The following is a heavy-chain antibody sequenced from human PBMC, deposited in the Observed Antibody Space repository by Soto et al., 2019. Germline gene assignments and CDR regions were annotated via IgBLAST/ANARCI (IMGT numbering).Heavy chain of an antibody. CDR3: AKDHCKNGGCYWGH. V-gene: IGHV3-23*01. J-gene: IGHJ4*01. CDR1: GFTFSNYA. CDR2: VSAGGDRA. D-gene: IGHD3-10*01. Sequence: GGSLRLSCSASGFTFSNYAMNWIRQAPGKGLEWVSVVSAGGDRAYYADSVKGRFTISRDNSKNMMYLQMNSLRVEDTAIYYCAKDHCKNGGCYWGHWGRGTLVTVSS.